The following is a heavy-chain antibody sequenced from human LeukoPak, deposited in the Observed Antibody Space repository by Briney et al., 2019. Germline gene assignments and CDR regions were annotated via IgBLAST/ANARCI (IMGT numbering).Heavy chain of an antibody. D-gene: IGHD6-13*01. J-gene: IGHJ6*02. V-gene: IGHV4-59*08. Sequence: SETLSLTCNVSGGSISSYYWNWLRQPPGKGLEWIGNIYYSGNTDFNPSLKSRVTISVDTSKNLFSLKLSSVTAADTAVYYCARQVGSSYYYYHLDVWGQGTTVTVSS. CDR2: IYYSGNT. CDR3: ARQVGSSYYYYHLDV. CDR1: GGSISSYY.